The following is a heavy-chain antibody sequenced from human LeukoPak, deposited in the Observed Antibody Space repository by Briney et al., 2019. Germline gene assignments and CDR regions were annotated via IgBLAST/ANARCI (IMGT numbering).Heavy chain of an antibody. D-gene: IGHD6-19*01. V-gene: IGHV3-7*01. Sequence: PGGSLRLSCAASEFTLSSYWMSWVRQAPGKGLEWVANIKQDGSQKYCVDSVKGRFTISRDNAKNSLYLQMNSLRAEDTAVYYCASGLGWLVDNWGQGTLVTVSS. CDR3: ASGLGWLVDN. CDR2: IKQDGSQK. CDR1: EFTLSSYW. J-gene: IGHJ4*02.